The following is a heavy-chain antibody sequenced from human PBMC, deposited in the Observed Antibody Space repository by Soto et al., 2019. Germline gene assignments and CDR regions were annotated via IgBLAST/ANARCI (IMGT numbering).Heavy chain of an antibody. CDR2: IYYSGST. CDR1: GGSISSSTYF. D-gene: IGHD3-22*01. J-gene: IGHJ4*02. V-gene: IGHV4-39*01. CDR3: ARVPKGDQYYYNSGGYYYGLFDY. Sequence: SETLSLTCTVSGGSISSSTYFWGWIRQPPGKGLQWIGSIYYSGSTYYNPSLKSRVTISVDTSKNQFSLELSSVTAADTAVYYCARVPKGDQYYYNSGGYYYGLFDYWGQGTLVTVSS.